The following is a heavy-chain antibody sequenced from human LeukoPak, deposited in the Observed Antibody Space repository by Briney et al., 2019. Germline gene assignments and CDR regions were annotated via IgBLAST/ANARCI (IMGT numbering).Heavy chain of an antibody. D-gene: IGHD1-20*01. V-gene: IGHV3-21*01. CDR1: GFTFNNYN. Sequence: GGSLRLSCAASGFTFNNYNMNRVRQAPGQGLQWVSSISSSSSYIYSADSVKGRFTISRDYAKNSMYLQMNSLRAEHTAVSYFARDLLGYNYHYMDVGGKGSTVTVSS. J-gene: IGHJ6*03. CDR3: ARDLLGYNYHYMDV. CDR2: ISSSSSYI.